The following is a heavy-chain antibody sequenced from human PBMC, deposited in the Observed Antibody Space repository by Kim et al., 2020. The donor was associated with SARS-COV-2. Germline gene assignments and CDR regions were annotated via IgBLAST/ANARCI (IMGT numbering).Heavy chain of an antibody. V-gene: IGHV4-59*13. CDR2: IYYSGST. CDR3: ARDRDGYNDRAFDI. J-gene: IGHJ3*02. D-gene: IGHD5-12*01. Sequence: SETLSLTCTVSGGSISSYYWSWIRQPPGKGLEWIGYIYYSGSTNYNPSLKSRVTISVDTSKNQFSLKLSSVTAADTAVYYCARDRDGYNDRAFDIWGQGTMVTVSS. CDR1: GGSISSYY.